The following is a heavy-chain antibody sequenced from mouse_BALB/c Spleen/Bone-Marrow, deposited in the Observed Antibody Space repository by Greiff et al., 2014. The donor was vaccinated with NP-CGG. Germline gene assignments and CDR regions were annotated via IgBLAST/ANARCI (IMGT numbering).Heavy chain of an antibody. CDR2: INPYNGAT. D-gene: IGHD1-1*01. Sequence: VQLQQSGPELVKPGASVEISCKASGYSFTGYYMHWVKQSHVKSLEWIGRINPYNGATSYNQNFKDKASLTVDKSSSTAYMELHSLTSEDSAVYYCARKELLITTVVATDAMDYWGQGTSVTVSS. J-gene: IGHJ4*01. CDR1: GYSFTGYY. V-gene: IGHV1-31*01. CDR3: ARKELLITTVVATDAMDY.